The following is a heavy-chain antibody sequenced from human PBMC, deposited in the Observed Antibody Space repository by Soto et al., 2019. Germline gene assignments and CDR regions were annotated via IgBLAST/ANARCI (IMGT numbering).Heavy chain of an antibody. Sequence: QVQLVESGGGAVQPGRSLRLSCAASGFTFDSHGMHWVRQAPGKGLEWVAVISSDGNNKYYADSVKGRFTISRDNFNNILYLQMSSLRAEDTAVYYCAKDLPPNPVTTCGSCGQGTLVTVSS. D-gene: IGHD4-17*01. CDR2: ISSDGNNK. V-gene: IGHV3-30*18. CDR1: GFTFDSHG. CDR3: AKDLPPNPVTTCGS. J-gene: IGHJ5*02.